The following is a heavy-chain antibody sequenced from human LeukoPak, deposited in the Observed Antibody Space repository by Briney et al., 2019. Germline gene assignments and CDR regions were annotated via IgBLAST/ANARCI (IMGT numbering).Heavy chain of an antibody. V-gene: IGHV4-34*01. CDR3: ARTYSSSGRSYYYYDGMDV. D-gene: IGHD6-6*01. CDR2: INHSGRT. Sequence: SETLSLTCAVYGGSFSGYYWSWIRQPPGKGLEWVGEINHSGRTNYNPSLKSRVTISVDTSKNQFSLKLSSVTAADTAVYYCARTYSSSGRSYYYYDGMDVWGQGTTVTVSS. CDR1: GGSFSGYY. J-gene: IGHJ6*02.